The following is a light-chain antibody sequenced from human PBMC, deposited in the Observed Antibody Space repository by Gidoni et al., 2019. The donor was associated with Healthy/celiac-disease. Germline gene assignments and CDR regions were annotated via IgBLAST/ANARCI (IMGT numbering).Light chain of an antibody. CDR3: QAWDSSRV. V-gene: IGLV3-1*01. J-gene: IGLJ2*01. Sequence: SPGQTASITCSGDKLGDKYASWYQQKPGQSPVLVIYQDSKRPSGIPERFSGSNSGNTATLTVSGTQAMDKADYYCQAWDSSRVFGGGTKLTVL. CDR2: QDS. CDR1: KLGDKY.